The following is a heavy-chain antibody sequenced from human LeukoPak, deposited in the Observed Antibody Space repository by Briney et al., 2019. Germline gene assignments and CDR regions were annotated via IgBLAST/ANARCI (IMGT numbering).Heavy chain of an antibody. D-gene: IGHD3-22*01. CDR1: GSTFSSYS. V-gene: IGHV3-21*01. CDR3: ARDSYYDSSGYLFDY. J-gene: IGHJ4*02. CDR2: ISSSSSYI. Sequence: GGSLRLSCAASGSTFSSYSMNWVRQAPGKGLEWVSSISSSSSYIYYADSVKGRFTISRDNAKNSLYLQMNSLRAEDTAVYYCARDSYYDSSGYLFDYWGQGTLVTVSS.